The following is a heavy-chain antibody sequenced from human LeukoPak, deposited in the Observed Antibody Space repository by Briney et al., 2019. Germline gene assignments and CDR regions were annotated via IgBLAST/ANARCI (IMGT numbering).Heavy chain of an antibody. Sequence: VASVKVSCKASGYTFTGYYMHWVRQAPGQGLEWMGWINPNSGGTNYAQKFQGRVTMTRDTSISTAYMELSRLRSDDTAVYYCARVEPPLKKYCSSTSCYRPNNWFDPWGQGTLVTVSS. D-gene: IGHD2-2*01. CDR1: GYTFTGYY. J-gene: IGHJ5*02. V-gene: IGHV1-2*02. CDR3: ARVEPPLKKYCSSTSCYRPNNWFDP. CDR2: INPNSGGT.